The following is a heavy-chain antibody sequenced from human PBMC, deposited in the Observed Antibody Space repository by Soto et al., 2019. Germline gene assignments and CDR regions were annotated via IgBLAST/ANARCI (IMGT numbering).Heavy chain of an antibody. CDR1: GYSFAGYW. V-gene: IGHV5-10-1*01. D-gene: IGHD3-22*01. CDR2: IDPSDSQT. CDR3: ARQIYDSDTGPNFQYYFDS. Sequence: GESLKISCKGSGYSFAGYWITWVRQKPGKGPEWMGRIDPSDSQTYYSPSFRGHVTISATKSITTVFLQWSSLRASDTAMYYCARQIYDSDTGPNFQYYFDSWGQGTPVTVSS. J-gene: IGHJ4*02.